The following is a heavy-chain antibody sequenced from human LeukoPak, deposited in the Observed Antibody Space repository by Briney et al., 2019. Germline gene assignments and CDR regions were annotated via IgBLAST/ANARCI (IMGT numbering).Heavy chain of an antibody. CDR3: ARDRADYYDSSGYYFEYFQH. D-gene: IGHD3-22*01. CDR1: GFTFSSYA. Sequence: GGSLRLSCAASGFTFSSYAMHWVRQAPAKGLEWVAVISYDGSNKYYADSVKGRFTISRDNSKNTLYLQMNSLRAEDTAVYYCARDRADYYDSSGYYFEYFQHWGQGTLVTVSS. J-gene: IGHJ1*01. CDR2: ISYDGSNK. V-gene: IGHV3-30-3*01.